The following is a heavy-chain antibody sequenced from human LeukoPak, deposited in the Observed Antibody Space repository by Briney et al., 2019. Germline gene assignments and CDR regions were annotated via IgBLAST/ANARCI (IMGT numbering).Heavy chain of an antibody. Sequence: PGGSLRLSCAASGFTFDDYGMSWVRQAPGKGLEWVSGINWNGGSTGYVDSVKGRFTISRDNAKNSLYLQMNSLRAEDTALYHCARVIDYGSGEDAFDIWGQGTMVTVSS. D-gene: IGHD3-10*01. CDR2: INWNGGST. V-gene: IGHV3-20*01. CDR1: GFTFDDYG. CDR3: ARVIDYGSGEDAFDI. J-gene: IGHJ3*02.